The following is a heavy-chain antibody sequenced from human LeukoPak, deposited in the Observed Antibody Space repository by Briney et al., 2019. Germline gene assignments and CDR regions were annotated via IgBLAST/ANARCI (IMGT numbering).Heavy chain of an antibody. V-gene: IGHV3-23*01. CDR3: AKVEYYYDSSGQNWSDP. D-gene: IGHD3-22*01. CDR1: GFTFSSCA. CDR2: ISGSGGST. J-gene: IGHJ5*02. Sequence: GGSLRLSCAASGFTFSSCAMSWVRQAPGKGLEWVSAISGSGGSTYYADSVKGRFTISRDNSKNTLYLQMNSLRAEDTAVYYCAKVEYYYDSSGQNWSDPWGQGTLVTVSS.